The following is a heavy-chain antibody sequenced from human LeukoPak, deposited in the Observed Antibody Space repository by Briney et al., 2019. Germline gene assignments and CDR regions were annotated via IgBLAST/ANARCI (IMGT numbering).Heavy chain of an antibody. J-gene: IGHJ4*02. CDR2: INPSDSYT. CDR3: ARRAYDILTGYYYFDY. Sequence: GESLKISCKGSGYSFTTYWISWVRQMPGKGLEWMGRINPSDSYTNYSPSFQGHVTISADKSISTAYLQWSSLKASDTAMFFSARRAYDILTGYYYFDYWGQGTLVTVSS. D-gene: IGHD3-9*01. V-gene: IGHV5-10-1*01. CDR1: GYSFTTYW.